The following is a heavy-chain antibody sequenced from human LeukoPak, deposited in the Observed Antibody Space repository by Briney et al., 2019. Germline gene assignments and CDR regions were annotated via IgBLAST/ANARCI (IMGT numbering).Heavy chain of an antibody. CDR2: VYDNGNT. J-gene: IGHJ5*02. Sequence: SETLSLTCTVSGGSITGHYRTWIRQSPGKGLEGIGFVYDNGNTNYNSSLQSRVTMSVDTSTNQLSLKMTSVTAADTAIYYCARVFRGVVTSNWFDPWGQGTLVTVFS. V-gene: IGHV4-59*11. D-gene: IGHD2-21*02. CDR1: GGSITGHY. CDR3: ARVFRGVVTSNWFDP.